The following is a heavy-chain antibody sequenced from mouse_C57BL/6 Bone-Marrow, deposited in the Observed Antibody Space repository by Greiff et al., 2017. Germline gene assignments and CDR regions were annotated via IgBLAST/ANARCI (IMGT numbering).Heavy chain of an antibody. V-gene: IGHV1-39*01. CDR2: INPNYGTT. D-gene: IGHD2-4*01. J-gene: IGHJ4*01. CDR1: GYSFTDYN. Sequence: VQLQQSGPELVKPGASVKISCTASGYSFTDYNMNWVKQSNGKSLEWIGVINPNYGTTSYNQKFQGKATLTADQSSSTAYMQLNSLTSEDSAVYYCARGYDYDYAMDYWGQGTSVTVSS. CDR3: ARGYDYDYAMDY.